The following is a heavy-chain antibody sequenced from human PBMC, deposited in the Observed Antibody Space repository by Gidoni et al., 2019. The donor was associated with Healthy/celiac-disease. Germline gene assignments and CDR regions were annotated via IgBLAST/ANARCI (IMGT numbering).Heavy chain of an antibody. D-gene: IGHD3-22*01. Sequence: QVQLVESGGGVVQPGRSLRLSCAASGFTFSSYAMHWVRQAPGKGLEWVAVISYDGSNKYYADSVKGRFTISRDNSKNTLYLQMNSLRAEDTAVYYCARDGDRRYYCDSSEAEYYFDYWGQGTLVTVSS. CDR2: ISYDGSNK. CDR3: ARDGDRRYYCDSSEAEYYFDY. CDR1: GFTFSSYA. J-gene: IGHJ4*02. V-gene: IGHV3-30-3*01.